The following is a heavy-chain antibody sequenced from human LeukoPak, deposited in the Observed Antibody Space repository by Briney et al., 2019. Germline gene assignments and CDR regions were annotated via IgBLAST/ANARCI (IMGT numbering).Heavy chain of an antibody. J-gene: IGHJ4*02. CDR1: GFTFKTYA. V-gene: IGHV3-23*01. Sequence: PGGSLRLSCAASGFTFKTYAMSWVRQAPGKGLEWVSIISDSGGSAYYADSVKGRFTVSRDNSKNTLYLQMNSLRAEDTAMYYCAKFISGWSYFDYWGQGTLVTVSS. CDR2: ISDSGGSA. CDR3: AKFISGWSYFDY. D-gene: IGHD6-19*01.